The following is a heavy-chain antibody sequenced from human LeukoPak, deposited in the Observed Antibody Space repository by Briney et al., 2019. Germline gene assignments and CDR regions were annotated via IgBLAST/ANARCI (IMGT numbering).Heavy chain of an antibody. J-gene: IGHJ4*02. V-gene: IGHV4-39*07. Sequence: SETPSLTCTVSGGSISSYYWGWIRQPPGKGLEWIGSIYYSGSTYYNPSLKSRVTISVDTSRNQFSLKLSSVTAADTAVYYCASVKMTYYYDSSGYPDYWGQGTLVTVSS. CDR3: ASVKMTYYYDSSGYPDY. CDR1: GGSISSYY. CDR2: IYYSGST. D-gene: IGHD3-22*01.